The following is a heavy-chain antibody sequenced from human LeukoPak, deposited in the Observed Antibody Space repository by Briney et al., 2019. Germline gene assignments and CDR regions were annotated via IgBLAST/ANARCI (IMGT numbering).Heavy chain of an antibody. V-gene: IGHV1-2*06. CDR3: AREGNSKRGYSYGLGGFDI. CDR1: GYTFTGYY. CDR2: INPNSGGT. D-gene: IGHD5-18*01. J-gene: IGHJ3*02. Sequence: ASVKVSCKASGYTFTGYYMHWVRQAPGQGLEWMGRINPNSGGTSYAQKFQGRVTMTRDTSISTAYMELSRLRSDDTAVYYCAREGNSKRGYSYGLGGFDIWGQGTMVTVSS.